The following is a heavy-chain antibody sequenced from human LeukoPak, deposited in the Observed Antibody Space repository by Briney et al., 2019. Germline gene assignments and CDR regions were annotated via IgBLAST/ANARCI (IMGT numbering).Heavy chain of an antibody. CDR3: ARHKGDGSSWYTDYYYYALDV. Sequence: NHGEPLKISGKGSGYTFTNYWIGWVRQMPGKGLEWMGIFFPRDSDTRYSPSFQGQVSISADKFTSTAYLQWSSLKASDTAMYYCARHKGDGSSWYTDYYYYALDVWGQGTTVTVSS. D-gene: IGHD6-13*01. J-gene: IGHJ6*02. V-gene: IGHV5-51*01. CDR2: FFPRDSDT. CDR1: GYTFTNYW.